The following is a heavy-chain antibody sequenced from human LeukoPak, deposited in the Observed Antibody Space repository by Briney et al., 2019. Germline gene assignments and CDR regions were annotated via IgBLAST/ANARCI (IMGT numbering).Heavy chain of an antibody. CDR3: AKEFQGIAVAGDFDY. CDR2: ISYDGSNK. V-gene: IGHV3-30*18. D-gene: IGHD6-19*01. Sequence: GRSLRLSCAASGFTFSSYGMHWVRQAPGKGLEWVAVISYDGSNKYYADSVKGRFTISRDNSKNTLYLQMNSLRAEDTAVYYSAKEFQGIAVAGDFDYWGQGTLVTVSS. J-gene: IGHJ4*02. CDR1: GFTFSSYG.